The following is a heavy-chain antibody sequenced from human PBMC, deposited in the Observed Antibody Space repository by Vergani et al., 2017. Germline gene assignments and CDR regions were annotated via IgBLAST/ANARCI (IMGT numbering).Heavy chain of an antibody. Sequence: QVQLQESGPGLVKPSETLSLTCTVSGGSISSYYWSWIRQPPGKGLEWIGYIYYSGSTNYNPSLKSRVTIAVDTSKNQFSLKLSSVTAADTAVYYCARVKRXYCSGGSCYHYFDYWGQGTLVTVSS. J-gene: IGHJ4*02. D-gene: IGHD2-15*01. CDR1: GGSISSYY. CDR3: ARVKRXYCSGGSCYHYFDY. V-gene: IGHV4-59*01. CDR2: IYYSGST.